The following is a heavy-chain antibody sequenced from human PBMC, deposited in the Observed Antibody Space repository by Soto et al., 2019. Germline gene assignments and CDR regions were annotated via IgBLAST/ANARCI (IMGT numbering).Heavy chain of an antibody. CDR2: IYYSGST. CDR1: GGSISSGGYY. J-gene: IGHJ4*02. CDR3: ARADYDSSGYYYYFDY. Sequence: SETLSLTCTVSGGSISSGGYYWSWIRQHPGKGLEWIGYIYYSGSTYYNPSLKSRVTISVDTSKNQFSLKLSSVTAADTAVYYCARADYDSSGYYYYFDYWGQGTLVTVSS. D-gene: IGHD3-22*01. V-gene: IGHV4-31*03.